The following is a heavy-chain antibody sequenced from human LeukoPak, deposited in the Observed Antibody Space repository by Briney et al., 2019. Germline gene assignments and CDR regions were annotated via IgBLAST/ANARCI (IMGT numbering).Heavy chain of an antibody. V-gene: IGHV1-2*06. CDR1: GYTFTGHY. J-gene: IGHJ6*03. Sequence: GASVKVSCKASGYTFTGHYMHWVRQAPGQGLEWMGRINPNSGGANYAQKFQGRVTMTRDTSISTAYMELSSLRSEDTAVYYCMLLPDTDYYYYMDVWGKGTTVTVSS. CDR2: INPNSGGA. D-gene: IGHD3-22*01. CDR3: MLLPDTDYYYYMDV.